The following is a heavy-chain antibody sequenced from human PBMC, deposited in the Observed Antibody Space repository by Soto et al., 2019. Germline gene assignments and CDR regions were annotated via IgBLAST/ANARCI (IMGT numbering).Heavy chain of an antibody. Sequence: QVHLVQSGAEVKKPGASVKVSCKASGYTFTSYGITWVRQAPGQGLEWMGWISAHNGNTEYAQKLQGRVIVTRDTAPSTAYMELRSLRADGTAVYYCARGRYGDYWGQGALVTVSS. CDR2: ISAHNGNT. V-gene: IGHV1-18*01. CDR1: GYTFTSYG. D-gene: IGHD1-1*01. J-gene: IGHJ4*02. CDR3: ARGRYGDY.